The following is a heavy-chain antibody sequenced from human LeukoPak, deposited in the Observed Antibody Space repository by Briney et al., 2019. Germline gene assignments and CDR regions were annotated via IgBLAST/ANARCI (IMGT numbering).Heavy chain of an antibody. V-gene: IGHV4-59*08. CDR3: ARHKGNSYGPWDD. CDR1: GASVSSYY. J-gene: IGHJ4*02. Sequence: SETLPLTCTVSGASVSSYYWSWIRQPPGKKLESIGYFSYSGNTNYNPSLQSRVTISVDTSKNQFSLRLNSVTAADTAVYYCARHKGNSYGPWDDWGQGTLVTVSS. CDR2: FSYSGNT. D-gene: IGHD3-10*01.